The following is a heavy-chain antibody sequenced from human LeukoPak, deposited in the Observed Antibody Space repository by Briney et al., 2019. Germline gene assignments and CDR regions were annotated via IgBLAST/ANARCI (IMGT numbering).Heavy chain of an antibody. CDR1: GFTFSSYW. V-gene: IGHV3-7*03. CDR3: AKEGRSLQTY. Sequence: GGSLRLSCAASGFTFSSYWMNWARQAPGKGLEWVANIKEDGTETYYVDSVKGRFTISRDNAKNSLYLQMNSLRVEDTAVYYCAKEGRSLQTYWGQGTLVTVSS. D-gene: IGHD5-24*01. CDR2: IKEDGTET. J-gene: IGHJ4*02.